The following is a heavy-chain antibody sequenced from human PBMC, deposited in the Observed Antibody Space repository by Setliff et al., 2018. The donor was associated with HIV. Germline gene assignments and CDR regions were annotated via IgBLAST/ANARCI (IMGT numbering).Heavy chain of an antibody. CDR2: INNSGST. CDR3: ARGWPNGGNGVGDYYYYYMDV. CDR1: GGSFSGCY. D-gene: IGHD1-26*01. V-gene: IGHV4-34*01. J-gene: IGHJ6*03. Sequence: SETLSLTCAVYGGSFSGCYWNWIRQPPGKGLEWIGEINNSGSTNYNPSLKSRVTISVDTSKKQFSLKLSSVNAADTAVYYCARGWPNGGNGVGDYYYYYMDVWGKGTTVTVSS.